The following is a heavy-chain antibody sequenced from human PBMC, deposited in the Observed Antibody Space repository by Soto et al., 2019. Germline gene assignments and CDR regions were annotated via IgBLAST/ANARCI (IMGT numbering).Heavy chain of an antibody. Sequence: PGGSLRLSCAASGFTFSSYAMHWVRQAPGKGLEWVAVISYDGSNKYYADSVKGRFTISRDNSKNTLYLQMNSLRAEDTAVYYCARNYYGSSGYHNDYWGHGTLVTVSS. CDR3: ARNYYGSSGYHNDY. D-gene: IGHD3-22*01. V-gene: IGHV3-30-3*01. CDR2: ISYDGSNK. CDR1: GFTFSSYA. J-gene: IGHJ4*01.